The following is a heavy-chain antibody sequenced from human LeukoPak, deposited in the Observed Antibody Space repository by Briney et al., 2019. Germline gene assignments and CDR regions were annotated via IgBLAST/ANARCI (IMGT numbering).Heavy chain of an antibody. CDR2: ISSSSSYM. J-gene: IGHJ4*02. CDR1: GFTFNTYT. D-gene: IGHD5-24*01. Sequence: GGSLRLSCAASGFTFNTYTMNWVRQAPGKGLEWVSCISSSSSYMYYADSVRGRFTISRDNAKNSLYLQMNSLRAEDTAVYYCAREGGGYNNRGFDYWGQGTLVTVSS. CDR3: AREGGGYNNRGFDY. V-gene: IGHV3-21*01.